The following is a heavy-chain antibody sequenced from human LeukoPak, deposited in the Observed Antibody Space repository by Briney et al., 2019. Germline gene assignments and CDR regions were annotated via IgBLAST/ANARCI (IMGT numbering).Heavy chain of an antibody. CDR2: INPSSGGT. V-gene: IGHV1-2*02. J-gene: IGHJ3*02. Sequence: AASVKVSCKASGYTFTGYYVHWVRQAPGQGLEWMGWINPSSGGTNYAQKFQGRVTMTRDTSISTAYMELSRLRSDDTAVYYCAREDPPSWELGRAFDIWGQGTMVTVSS. CDR3: AREDPPSWELGRAFDI. CDR1: GYTFTGYY. D-gene: IGHD3-10*01.